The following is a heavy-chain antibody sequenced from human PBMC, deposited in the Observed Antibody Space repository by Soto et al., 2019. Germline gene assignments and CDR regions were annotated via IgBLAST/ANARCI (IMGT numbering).Heavy chain of an antibody. CDR3: ASSIAARPDDFDY. Sequence: SVKVSCKASGGTFSSYAISWVRQAPGQGLEWMGGIIPIFGTANYAQKFQGRVTITADESTSTAYMELSSLRSEDTAVYYCASSIAARPDDFDYWGQGTLVTVSS. CDR1: GGTFSSYA. J-gene: IGHJ4*02. V-gene: IGHV1-69*13. D-gene: IGHD6-6*01. CDR2: IIPIFGTA.